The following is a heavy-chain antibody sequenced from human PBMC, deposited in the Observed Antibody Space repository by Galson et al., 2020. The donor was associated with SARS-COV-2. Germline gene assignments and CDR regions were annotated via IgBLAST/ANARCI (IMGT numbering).Heavy chain of an antibody. J-gene: IGHJ4*02. V-gene: IGHV2-5*02. D-gene: IGHD5-18*01. Sequence: KMSGPTLVKPKQTLTLTCTFSGFSLNDNGVGVGWIRQPPGKAPEWLALIYWDDDKRYSPFLQSRLTITKDTSKNQVFLTLANVDPVDTATYYCAHRRIGDTGMVGFDYWGQGTLVAVSS. CDR2: IYWDDDK. CDR3: AHRRIGDTGMVGFDY. CDR1: GFSLNDNGVG.